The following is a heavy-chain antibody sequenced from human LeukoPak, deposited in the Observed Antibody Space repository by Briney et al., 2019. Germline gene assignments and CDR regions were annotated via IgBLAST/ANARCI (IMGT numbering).Heavy chain of an antibody. V-gene: IGHV4-4*07. D-gene: IGHD5-24*01. CDR1: GGSIGSYY. J-gene: IGHJ5*02. CDR2: IYTSGST. Sequence: SETLSLTCTVSGGSIGSYYWSWIRQPAGKGLEWIGRIYTSGSTNYSPSLKSRVTMSVDTSKNQFSLKLSSVTAADTAVYYCARDLRDGRNGLGPWGQGTLVTVSS. CDR3: ARDLRDGRNGLGP.